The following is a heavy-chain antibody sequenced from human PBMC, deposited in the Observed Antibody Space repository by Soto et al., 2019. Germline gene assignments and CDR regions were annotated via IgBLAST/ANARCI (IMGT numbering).Heavy chain of an antibody. V-gene: IGHV1-2*04. CDR2: INPNSGGT. CDR3: ARDLIVVVPAAMGTWFDP. CDR1: GYTFTGYY. Sequence: ASVKVSCKASGYTFTGYYMHWVRQAPGQGLEWMGWINPNSGGTNYAQKFQGWVTMTRDTSISTAYMELSRLRSDDTAVYYCARDLIVVVPAAMGTWFDPWGQGTLVTVSS. D-gene: IGHD2-2*01. J-gene: IGHJ5*02.